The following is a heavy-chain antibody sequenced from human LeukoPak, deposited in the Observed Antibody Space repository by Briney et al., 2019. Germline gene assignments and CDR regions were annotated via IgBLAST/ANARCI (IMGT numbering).Heavy chain of an antibody. CDR3: ARAFTVTTWLDY. Sequence: SETLSLTCTVSGGSISSYYWSWIRQPPGKGLEWIGYIYYSGSTNYNPSLKSRVTISVDTSKNQFSLKLSSVTAADTAVYYCARAFTVTTWLDYWGQGTLVTVSS. CDR1: GGSISSYY. V-gene: IGHV4-59*01. D-gene: IGHD4-17*01. CDR2: IYYSGST. J-gene: IGHJ4*02.